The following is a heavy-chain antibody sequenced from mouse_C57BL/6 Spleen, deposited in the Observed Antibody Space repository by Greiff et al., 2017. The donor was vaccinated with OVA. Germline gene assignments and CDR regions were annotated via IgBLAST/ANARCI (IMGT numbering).Heavy chain of an antibody. CDR3: ARVTDLYDVPFDY. V-gene: IGHV3-6*01. CDR2: ISYDGSN. J-gene: IGHJ2*01. D-gene: IGHD2-12*01. Sequence: DVKLQESGPGLVKPSQSLSLTCSVTGYSITSGYYWNWIRQFPGNKLEWMGYISYDGSNNYNPSLKNRISITRDTSKNQFFLKLNSVTTEDTATYYCARVTDLYDVPFDYWGQGTTLTVSS. CDR1: GYSITSGYY.